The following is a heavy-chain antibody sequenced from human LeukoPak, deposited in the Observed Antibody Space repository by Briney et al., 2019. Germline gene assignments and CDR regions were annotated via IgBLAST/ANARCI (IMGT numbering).Heavy chain of an antibody. CDR2: IVVGSGNT. Sequence: SVKVSCKASGFTFTSSAMQWVRQARGQRLEWIGWIVVGSGNTNYAQKLQERVTITRDMSTSTAYMELSSLRSEDTAVYYCAAEGLWFGDHAFDIWGQGTMVTVSS. V-gene: IGHV1-58*02. J-gene: IGHJ3*02. CDR3: AAEGLWFGDHAFDI. D-gene: IGHD3-10*01. CDR1: GFTFTSSA.